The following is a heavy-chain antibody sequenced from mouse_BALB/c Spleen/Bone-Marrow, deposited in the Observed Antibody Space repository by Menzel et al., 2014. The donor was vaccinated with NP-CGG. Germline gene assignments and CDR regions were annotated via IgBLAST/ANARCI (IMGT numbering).Heavy chain of an antibody. V-gene: IGHV14-3*02. CDR1: GFNIKDTY. J-gene: IGHJ2*01. CDR3: ALLYGNYDY. D-gene: IGHD2-10*02. CDR2: IDPANGNT. Sequence: EVKLVESGAELVKPGASVKLSCTASGFNIKDTYMHWVKQRPEQGLEWIGRIDPANGNTKYDPKFQGKATITADTSSNTAYLQLSSLASEDTAVYYCALLYGNYDYWGQGTPLTVSS.